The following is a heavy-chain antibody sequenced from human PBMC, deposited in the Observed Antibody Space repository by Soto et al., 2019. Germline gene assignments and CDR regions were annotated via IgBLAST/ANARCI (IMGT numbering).Heavy chain of an antibody. J-gene: IGHJ3*02. CDR2: IYYSGST. D-gene: IGHD3-22*01. CDR3: ARVRLSYKRLGHYDSSDI. Sequence: QVQLQESGPGLVEPTQTLSLTCTVSGGSISRGGYYWSWIRQRPGKGVEWIGYIYYSGSTYYNPSLKSRVTISVDTSKNQFSLKLSSVTAAVTAVYYCARVRLSYKRLGHYDSSDIWGQGTMVTVSS. V-gene: IGHV4-31*03. CDR1: GGSISRGGYY.